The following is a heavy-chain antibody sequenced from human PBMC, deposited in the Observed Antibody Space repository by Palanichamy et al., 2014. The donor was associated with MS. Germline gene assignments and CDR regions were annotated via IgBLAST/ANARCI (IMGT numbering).Heavy chain of an antibody. D-gene: IGHD3-22*01. CDR2: ISTSGGTT. CDR3: AKDLSGNYYDNGHYSPLGH. CDR1: GFTFSVYD. Sequence: YLLESGGGLVQPGGTLRLSCAGSGFTFSVYDMTWVRQAPGKGLEWVSSISTSGGTTYYADSAKGRFTISKDNSENTLSLHMSGLRADDTAVYYCAKDLSGNYYDNGHYSPLGHWGQGTLVIVSS. J-gene: IGHJ4*02. V-gene: IGHV3-23*01.